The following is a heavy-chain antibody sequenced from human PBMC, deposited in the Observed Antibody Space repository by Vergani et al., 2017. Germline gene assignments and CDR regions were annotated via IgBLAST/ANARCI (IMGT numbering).Heavy chain of an antibody. Sequence: EVHLVESGGGLVQPGGSLRLSCAASGFTFSSYSMNWVRQAPGKGLEWVSYISSSSSTIYYADSVKGRFTISRDNAKNSLYLQMNSLRAEDTAVYYCARFPLTTVATGHTDYYDGMDVWGQGTTVTVSS. J-gene: IGHJ6*02. CDR2: ISSSSSTI. CDR3: ARFPLTTVATGHTDYYDGMDV. V-gene: IGHV3-48*01. CDR1: GFTFSSYS. D-gene: IGHD4-17*01.